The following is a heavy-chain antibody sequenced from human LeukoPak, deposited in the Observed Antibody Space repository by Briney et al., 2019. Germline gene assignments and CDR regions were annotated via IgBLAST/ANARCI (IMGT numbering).Heavy chain of an antibody. J-gene: IGHJ4*02. CDR3: ARHTTTGTDY. V-gene: IGHV5-51*01. Sequence: GESLKISCKGSGYSFTNYWIGWVRQMPGKGLEWMGIIYPGDSDSRYSPSFQGQVTISVDKSITTAYLQWSSLKASDTAMYYCARHTTTGTDYWGQGTLVTVSS. D-gene: IGHD1-1*01. CDR2: IYPGDSDS. CDR1: GYSFTNYW.